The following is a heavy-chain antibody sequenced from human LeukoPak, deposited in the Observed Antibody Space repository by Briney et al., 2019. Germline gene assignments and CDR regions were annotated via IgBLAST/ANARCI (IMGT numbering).Heavy chain of an antibody. CDR3: ARDAGNSGYGCDL. V-gene: IGHV3-48*01. CDR1: GFIFSQYS. D-gene: IGHD5-12*01. CDR2: IRSSSET. Sequence: GGSLRLSCAASGFIFSQYSMNWVRQAPGKGLEWVSHIRSSSETFYADSVKGRFTISRDNTRNSLYLQMNNLRGEDTAIYYCARDAGNSGYGCDLWGQGTLVTVSS. J-gene: IGHJ5*02.